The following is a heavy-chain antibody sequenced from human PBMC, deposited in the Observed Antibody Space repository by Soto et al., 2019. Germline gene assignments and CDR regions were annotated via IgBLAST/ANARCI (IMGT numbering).Heavy chain of an antibody. CDR2: ISSSSSTI. V-gene: IGHV3-48*01. D-gene: IGHD6-6*01. CDR1: GFTFSSYS. Sequence: GGSLRLSCAASGFTFSSYSMNWVRQAPGKGLEWVSYISSSSSTIYYADSVKGRFTISRDNAKNSLYLQMNSLRAEDTAVYYCAREYSSSPEYYFDYWGQGTLVTVSS. CDR3: AREYSSSPEYYFDY. J-gene: IGHJ4*02.